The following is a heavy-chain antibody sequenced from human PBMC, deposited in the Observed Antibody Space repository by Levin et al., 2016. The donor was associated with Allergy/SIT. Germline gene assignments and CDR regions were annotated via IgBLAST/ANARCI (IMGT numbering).Heavy chain of an antibody. CDR2: ISSSSSYI. Sequence: GESLKISCAASGFTFSSYSMNWVRQAPGKGLEWVSYISSSSSYIYYADSVKGRFTISRDNAKNSLYLQMNSLRAEDTAVYYCARDYCSGGSCYSEVDYWGQGTLVTVSS. J-gene: IGHJ4*02. CDR3: ARDYCSGGSCYSEVDY. CDR1: GFTFSSYS. V-gene: IGHV3-21*05. D-gene: IGHD2-15*01.